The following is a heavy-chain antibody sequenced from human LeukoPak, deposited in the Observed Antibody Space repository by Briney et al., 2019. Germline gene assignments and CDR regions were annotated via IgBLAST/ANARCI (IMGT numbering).Heavy chain of an antibody. D-gene: IGHD3-10*01. V-gene: IGHV3-11*06. Sequence: GGSLRLSCAASGFTFSDYYMSWIRQAPGKGLEWVSYISSSSSYTNYADSVKGRFTISRDNAKNSLYLQMNRLRAEDTAVYYCARDSRDYYGSGSYYWDYWGQGTLVTVSS. CDR2: ISSSSSYT. CDR3: ARDSRDYYGSGSYYWDY. CDR1: GFTFSDYY. J-gene: IGHJ4*02.